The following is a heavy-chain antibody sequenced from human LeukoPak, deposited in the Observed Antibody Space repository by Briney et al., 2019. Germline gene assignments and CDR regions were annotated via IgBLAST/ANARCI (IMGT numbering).Heavy chain of an antibody. CDR2: ISGYNGNT. Sequence: ASVKVSCKASGYIFTNYGITWVRQAPGQGLEWMGWISGYNGNTIYAQKLQGRVTMTTDTSTSTAYMELRSLRSDDTAVYYCARAQNVKPDGYKMGPYFDYWGQGTLVTVSS. V-gene: IGHV1-18*01. D-gene: IGHD5-24*01. J-gene: IGHJ4*02. CDR1: GYIFTNYG. CDR3: ARAQNVKPDGYKMGPYFDY.